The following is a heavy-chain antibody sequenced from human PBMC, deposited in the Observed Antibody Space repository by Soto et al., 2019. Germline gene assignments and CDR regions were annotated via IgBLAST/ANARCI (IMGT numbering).Heavy chain of an antibody. D-gene: IGHD3-3*01. CDR2: INHSGST. V-gene: IGHV4-34*01. Sequence: SETLSLTCAVYGGSFSGYYWSWIRQPPGKGLEWIGEINHSGSTNYNPSLKSRVTISVDTSKNQFSLKLSSVTAADTAVYYCARHPRLGYDFLSGSPPSSFDYWGQATLVTVSS. CDR1: GGSFSGYY. J-gene: IGHJ4*02. CDR3: ARHPRLGYDFLSGSPPSSFDY.